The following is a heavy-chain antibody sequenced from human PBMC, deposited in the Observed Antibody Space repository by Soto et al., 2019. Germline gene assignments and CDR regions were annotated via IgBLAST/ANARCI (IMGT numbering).Heavy chain of an antibody. V-gene: IGHV5-51*01. CDR2: IYPGDSDT. CDR1: VYTFYSYW. J-gene: IGHJ3*02. CDR3: ASPHGNSYGFGFDI. D-gene: IGHD4-17*01. Sequence: PGESLKISCKGSVYTFYSYWIAWVRQVPGKGLEWMGIIYPGDSDTRYSPSFQGQVTISADKSINTAYLQWSSLKASDTAMYYCASPHGNSYGFGFDIWGQGTMVTVSS.